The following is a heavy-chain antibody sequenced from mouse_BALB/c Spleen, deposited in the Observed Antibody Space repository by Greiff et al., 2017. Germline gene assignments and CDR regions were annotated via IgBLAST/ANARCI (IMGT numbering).Heavy chain of an antibody. J-gene: IGHJ4*01. CDR2: IDPANGNT. V-gene: IGHV14-3*02. Sequence: EVKLVESGAELVKPGASVKLSCTASGFNIKDTYMHWVKQRPEQGLEWIGRIDPANGNTKYDPKFQGKATITADTSSNTAYLQLSSLTSEDTAVYYCARLGVHYYGYDAMDYWGQGTSVTVSS. CDR3: ARLGVHYYGYDAMDY. CDR1: GFNIKDTY. D-gene: IGHD1-2*01.